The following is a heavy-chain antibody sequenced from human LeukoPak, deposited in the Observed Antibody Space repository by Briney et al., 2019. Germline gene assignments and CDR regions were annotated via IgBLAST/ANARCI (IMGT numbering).Heavy chain of an antibody. CDR3: ATGYYTGEYYGMDV. V-gene: IGHV7-4-1*02. D-gene: IGHD3-3*01. J-gene: IGHJ6*02. Sequence: ASVKVSCKASGYTFTSYAMNWVRQAPGQGLEGMGWINTNTGNPTYAQGFTGRFVFSLDTSVSTAYLQISSLKAEDTAVYYCATGYYTGEYYGMDVWGQGTTVTVSS. CDR2: INTNTGNP. CDR1: GYTFTSYA.